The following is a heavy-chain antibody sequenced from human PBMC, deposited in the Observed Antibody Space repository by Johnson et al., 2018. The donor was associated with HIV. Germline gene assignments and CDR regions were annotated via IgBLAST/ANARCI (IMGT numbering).Heavy chain of an antibody. CDR1: GFTFSSYW. D-gene: IGHD3-10*01. V-gene: IGHV3-7*01. CDR3: ARSDITLVRGGAFDI. Sequence: EVQLVESGGGLVQPGGSLRLSCAASGFTFSSYWMSWVRQAPGKGLEWVANIKQDGSEKYYVDSVKGRFTISRDNAKKSLYLQRNSLRAEDTAVYYCARSDITLVRGGAFDIWGQGTMVSVSS. CDR2: IKQDGSEK. J-gene: IGHJ3*02.